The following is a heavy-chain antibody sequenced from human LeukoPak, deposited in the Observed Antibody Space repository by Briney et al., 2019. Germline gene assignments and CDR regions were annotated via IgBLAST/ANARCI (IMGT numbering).Heavy chain of an antibody. CDR2: IIPIFGTA. V-gene: IGHV1-69*13. CDR3: ARSGIAAAGTGYYFDY. Sequence: ASVKVSCKASGGTFSSYAISWVRQAPGQGLEWMGGIIPIFGTANYAQKFQGRVTITADESTSTAYMELSSLRSEDTAVYYCARSGIAAAGTGYYFDYWGQGTLVTVSS. D-gene: IGHD6-13*01. CDR1: GGTFSSYA. J-gene: IGHJ4*02.